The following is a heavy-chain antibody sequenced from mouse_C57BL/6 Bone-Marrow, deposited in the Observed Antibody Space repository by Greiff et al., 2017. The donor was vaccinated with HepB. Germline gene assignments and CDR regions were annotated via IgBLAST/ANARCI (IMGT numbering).Heavy chain of an antibody. CDR2: IDPSDSYT. CDR3: ARMPHYYGSYYFDS. Sequence: QVQLQQPGAELVRPGTSVKLSCKASGYTFTSYWMHWVKQRPGQGLEWIGVIDPSDSYTNYNQKFKGKATLTVDTSSSTAYMQLSSLTSEDSAVYYCARMPHYYGSYYFDSWGQGTTLTVSS. J-gene: IGHJ2*01. D-gene: IGHD1-1*01. CDR1: GYTFTSYW. V-gene: IGHV1-59*01.